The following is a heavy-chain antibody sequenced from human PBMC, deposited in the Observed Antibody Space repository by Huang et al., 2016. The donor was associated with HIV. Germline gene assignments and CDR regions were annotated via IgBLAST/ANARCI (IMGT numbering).Heavy chain of an antibody. Sequence: DEHLVASGGGLVQQGGSVTITCEVSGFNFKNYWMNWVRQAPGKGREWVVNISDGGSYKNYVDSVKGRFISFRANAKNLLYVQMKSLRAEDTSVYYCAPNLQIVVVPPDMGYDAFDMWGQGTMFTVSS. CDR1: GFNFKNYW. J-gene: IGHJ3*02. CDR3: APNLQIVVVPPDMGYDAFDM. CDR2: ISDGGSYK. V-gene: IGHV3-7*01. D-gene: IGHD2-2*01.